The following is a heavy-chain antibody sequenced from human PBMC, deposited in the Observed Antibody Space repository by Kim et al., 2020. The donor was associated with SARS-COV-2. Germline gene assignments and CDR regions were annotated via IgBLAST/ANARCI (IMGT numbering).Heavy chain of an antibody. CDR2: IYYSGST. CDR1: GGSISSSSYY. D-gene: IGHD2-15*01. CDR3: ARSGRVPRCSGGSCYWAY. V-gene: IGHV4-39*01. J-gene: IGHJ4*02. Sequence: SETLSLTCTVSGGSISSSSYYWGWIRQPPGKGLEWIGSIYYSGSTYYNPSLKSRVTISVDTSKNQFSLKLSSVTAADTAVYYCARSGRVPRCSGGSCYWAYWGQGTLVTVSS.